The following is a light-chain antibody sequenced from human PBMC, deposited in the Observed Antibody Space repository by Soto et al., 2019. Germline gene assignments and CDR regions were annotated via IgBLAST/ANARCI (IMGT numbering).Light chain of an antibody. J-gene: IGKJ4*01. CDR3: QQRTNWPPSLT. V-gene: IGKV3-11*01. CDR2: DAS. Sequence: EIVLTQSPATLSLSPGERATLSCRASQSVSSYLAWYQQKPGQAPRLLIYDASNRATGIPARFSGSGSGTDFTLTISSLEPEDFAAYYCQQRTNWPPSLTFGGGTKV. CDR1: QSVSSY.